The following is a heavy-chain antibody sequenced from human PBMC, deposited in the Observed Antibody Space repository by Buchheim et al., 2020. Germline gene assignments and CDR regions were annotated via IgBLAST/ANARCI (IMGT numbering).Heavy chain of an antibody. D-gene: IGHD2-2*01. V-gene: IGHV4-4*02. CDR2: IYQSGNT. J-gene: IGHJ6*02. CDR3: ARDRDCSSSSCTYGMDA. Sequence: QVQLQESGPGLVKPSGTLSLTCAVSGASISSNNWWSWVRQPPGKGLEWIGEIYQSGNTNYNPSLKSRVAISLDKSKNQFSLKLNSVTAADTAVYYCARDRDCSSSSCTYGMDAWGQGTT. CDR1: GASISSNNW.